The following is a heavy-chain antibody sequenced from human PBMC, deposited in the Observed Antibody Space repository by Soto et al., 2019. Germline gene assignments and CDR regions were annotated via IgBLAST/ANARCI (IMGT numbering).Heavy chain of an antibody. D-gene: IGHD3-10*01. V-gene: IGHV3-30*18. Sequence: QVQLVESGGGVVQPGRSLRLSCAASGFTFSSYGMHWVRQAPGKGLEWVAVISYDGSNKYYADSVKGRFTISRDNSKNTLYLQMNSLRAEDTAVYYCAKGRGDYHYYGMDVWGQGTTVTVSS. CDR2: ISYDGSNK. CDR3: AKGRGDYHYYGMDV. CDR1: GFTFSSYG. J-gene: IGHJ6*02.